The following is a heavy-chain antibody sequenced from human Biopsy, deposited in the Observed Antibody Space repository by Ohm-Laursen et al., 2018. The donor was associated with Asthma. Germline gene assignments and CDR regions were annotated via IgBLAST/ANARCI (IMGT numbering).Heavy chain of an antibody. CDR3: AKVRSDWVITESFDY. J-gene: IGHJ4*02. CDR1: GFKFDEYT. CDR2: ISWNSATT. Sequence: SLRLSCAASGFKFDEYTMHWVRQAPGEGLEWVSGISWNSATTGYADSVEGRFTISRDNAKNSVFLHMDSLRPEDTAFYYCAKVRSDWVITESFDYWGQGVLVTVSS. D-gene: IGHD3-22*01. V-gene: IGHV3-9*01.